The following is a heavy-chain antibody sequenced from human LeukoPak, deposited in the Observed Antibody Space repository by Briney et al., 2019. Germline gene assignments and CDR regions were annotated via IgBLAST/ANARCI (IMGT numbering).Heavy chain of an antibody. CDR3: ARERSWLKAFDI. CDR2: IYYSGST. J-gene: IGHJ3*02. D-gene: IGHD6-13*01. Sequence: SETLPLTCTVSGGSISSYYWSWIRQPPGKGLEWIGYIYYSGSTNYNPSLKSRVTISVDTSKNQFSLKLSSVTAADTAVYYCARERSWLKAFDIWGQGTMVTVSS. CDR1: GGSISSYY. V-gene: IGHV4-59*01.